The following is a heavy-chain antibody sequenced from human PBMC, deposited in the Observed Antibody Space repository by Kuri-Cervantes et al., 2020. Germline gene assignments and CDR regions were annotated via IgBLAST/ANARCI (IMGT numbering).Heavy chain of an antibody. J-gene: IGHJ5*02. CDR1: GFTFSSYA. CDR3: ARAHYYGSGSLSWFDP. Sequence: GGSLRLSCAASGFTFSSYAMHWVRQAPGKGLEWVAVISYDGSNKYYADSVKGRFTISRDNSKNTQYLQMNSLRAEDTAVYYCARAHYYGSGSLSWFDPWGQGTLVTVSS. V-gene: IGHV3-30-3*01. CDR2: ISYDGSNK. D-gene: IGHD3-10*01.